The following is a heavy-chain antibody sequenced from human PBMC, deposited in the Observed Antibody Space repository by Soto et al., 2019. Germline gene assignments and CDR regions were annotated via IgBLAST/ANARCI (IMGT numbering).Heavy chain of an antibody. J-gene: IGHJ5*02. Sequence: QLQLQESGPGLVKPSETLSLTCTVSGGSISSSSYYWGWIRQPPGKGLEWIGSIYYSGNTYYNPSLKSRVTISVDTSKNQFSLKLSSVTATDTAVYYCASLTVLLHWFDPWGQGTLVTVSS. V-gene: IGHV4-39*01. D-gene: IGHD3-10*01. CDR1: GGSISSSSYY. CDR2: IYYSGNT. CDR3: ASLTVLLHWFDP.